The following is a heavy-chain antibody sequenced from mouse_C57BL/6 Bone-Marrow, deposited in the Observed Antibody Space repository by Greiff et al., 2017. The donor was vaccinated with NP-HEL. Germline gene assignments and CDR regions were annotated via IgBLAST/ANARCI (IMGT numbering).Heavy chain of an antibody. CDR1: GYSFTDYN. CDR3: ARSVLYNYGSSSYYFDY. D-gene: IGHD1-1*01. Sequence: EVQLQQSGPELVKPGASVKISCKASGYSFTDYNMNWVKQSNGKSLEWIGVINPNYGTTSYNQQFKGKATLTVAQSSSTAYKQLNHLTSENSSVYNCARSVLYNYGSSSYYFDYWGQGTTLTVSS. V-gene: IGHV1-39*01. CDR2: INPNYGTT. J-gene: IGHJ2*01.